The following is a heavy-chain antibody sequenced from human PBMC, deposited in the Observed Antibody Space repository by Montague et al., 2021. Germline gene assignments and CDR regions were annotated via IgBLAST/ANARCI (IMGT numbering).Heavy chain of an antibody. Sequence: SETLSLTCTVSGGSISSHYWRWVRQPPGKGLEWIGCVYYRGNMTNNSSLTSRLPILVATSKKQFSLKLNSVTAADTAVYYCAGERSDFDTVDYIYYFMGVWGKGTPVTVSS. D-gene: IGHD2-21*02. CDR2: VYYRGNM. CDR3: AGERSDFDTVDYIYYFMGV. J-gene: IGHJ6*03. V-gene: IGHV4-59*11. CDR1: GGSISSHY.